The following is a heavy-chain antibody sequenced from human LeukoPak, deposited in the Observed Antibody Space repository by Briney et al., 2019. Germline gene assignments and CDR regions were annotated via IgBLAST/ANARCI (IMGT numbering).Heavy chain of an antibody. Sequence: ASVKVSCKASGYTFTGYYMHWVRQAPGQGLEWMGSINPNSGGTNYAQKFQGRVTMTRDTSISTAYMELSRLRSDDTAVYYCARGARLVVVAATVDYWGQGTLVTVSS. CDR2: INPNSGGT. D-gene: IGHD2-15*01. CDR1: GYTFTGYY. J-gene: IGHJ4*02. V-gene: IGHV1-2*02. CDR3: ARGARLVVVAATVDY.